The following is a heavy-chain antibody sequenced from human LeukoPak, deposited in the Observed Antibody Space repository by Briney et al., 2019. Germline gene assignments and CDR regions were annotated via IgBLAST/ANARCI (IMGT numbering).Heavy chain of an antibody. V-gene: IGHV3-23*01. Sequence: GGSLRLSCPASGFTFSSYAMTWVRQAPGKGLEWVSAISSSGGSTYYADSVKGRFTISRDNTKNTLYLQMNSLRAEDTAVYYCAKALMEVAFDYYFDNWGQGTLVTVSS. CDR3: AKALMEVAFDYYFDN. D-gene: IGHD5-12*01. CDR1: GFTFSSYA. J-gene: IGHJ4*02. CDR2: ISSSGGST.